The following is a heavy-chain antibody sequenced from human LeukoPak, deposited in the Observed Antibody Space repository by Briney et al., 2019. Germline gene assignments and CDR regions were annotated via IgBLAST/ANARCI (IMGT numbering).Heavy chain of an antibody. Sequence: SETLSLTCTVSGGSISSYYWIWIRQPPGKGLEWIGYIYYSGSTNYNPSLKSRVTISVGTSKNQFSLKLSSVTAADTAVYYCARVSDYYYGMDVWGQGTTVTVSS. CDR1: GGSISSYY. CDR2: IYYSGST. J-gene: IGHJ6*02. CDR3: ARVSDYYYGMDV. V-gene: IGHV4-59*01.